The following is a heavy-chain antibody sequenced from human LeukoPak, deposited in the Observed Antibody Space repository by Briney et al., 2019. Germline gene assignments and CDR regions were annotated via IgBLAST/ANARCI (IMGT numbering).Heavy chain of an antibody. D-gene: IGHD3-22*01. J-gene: IGHJ3*02. CDR3: AAGNYYDSSGYYPYAFDI. CDR2: IVVGSGNT. V-gene: IGHV1-58*01. CDR1: GFIFSRSA. Sequence: SVKVSCKASGFIFSRSAVQWVRQARGQRLEWIGWIVVGSGNTNYAQKFQERVTMTRDMSTGTAYMELSSLRSEDTAVYYCAAGNYYDSSGYYPYAFDIWGQGTTVTVSS.